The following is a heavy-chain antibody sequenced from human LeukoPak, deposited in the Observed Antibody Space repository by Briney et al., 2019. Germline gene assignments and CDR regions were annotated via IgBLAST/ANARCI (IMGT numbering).Heavy chain of an antibody. J-gene: IGHJ4*02. CDR2: INHSGST. CDR3: ARRPLLHYFDY. CDR1: GGSFSGYY. V-gene: IGHV4-34*01. Sequence: NPSETLSLTCAVYGGSFSGYYWSWIRQPPGKGLEWIGEINHSGSTNYNPSLKSRVTISVDTSKNQFSLKLSSVTAADTAVYYCARRPLLHYFDYWGQGTLVTVSS.